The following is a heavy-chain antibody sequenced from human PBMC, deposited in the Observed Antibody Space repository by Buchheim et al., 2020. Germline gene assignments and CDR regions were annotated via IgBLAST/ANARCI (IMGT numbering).Heavy chain of an antibody. CDR3: ARRGSGILFDY. Sequence: QVQLQESGPGLVKPSETLSLTCTVSGGSMTNYYWSWFRQPPGKGLEWIGYIFYSGSLNYSPSLKSRVTIPVDTSKNQFSLNLRSVTPADTAVYYCARRGSGILFDYWGQG. D-gene: IGHD3-10*01. CDR2: IFYSGSL. V-gene: IGHV4-59*01. CDR1: GGSMTNYY. J-gene: IGHJ4*02.